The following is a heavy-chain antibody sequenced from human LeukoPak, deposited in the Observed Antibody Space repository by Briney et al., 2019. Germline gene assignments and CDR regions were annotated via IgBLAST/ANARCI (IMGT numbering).Heavy chain of an antibody. J-gene: IGHJ4*02. CDR1: GGSISSSSYY. D-gene: IGHD1-26*01. V-gene: IGHV4-39*07. CDR2: IYYSGST. Sequence: SETLSLTCTVSGGSISSSSYYWGWIRQPPGKGLEWIGSIYYSGSTYYNPSLKSRVTISVDTSKNQFSLKLTSVTAADTAVYYCARGVNSGYFDYCGQGTLVTVSS. CDR3: ARGVNSGYFDY.